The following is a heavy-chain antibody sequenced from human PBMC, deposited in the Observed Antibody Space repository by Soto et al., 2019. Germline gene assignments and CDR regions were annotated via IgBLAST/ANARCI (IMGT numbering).Heavy chain of an antibody. V-gene: IGHV4-30-4*01. J-gene: IGHJ6*02. D-gene: IGHD3-3*01. CDR1: GGSISSGDYY. CDR3: ARDNILGILYGGMDV. CDR2: IYYSGST. Sequence: PSETLSLTCTVSGGSISSGDYYWSWIRQPPGKGLEWIGYIYYSGSTYYNPSLKSRVTISVDTSKNQFSLKLSSVTAADTAVYYCARDNILGILYGGMDVWAQGTTVT.